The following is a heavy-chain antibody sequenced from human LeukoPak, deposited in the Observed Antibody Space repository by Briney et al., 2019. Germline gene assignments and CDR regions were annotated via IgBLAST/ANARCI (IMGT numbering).Heavy chain of an antibody. V-gene: IGHV3-23*01. J-gene: IGHJ4*02. CDR3: AKSVVVITFRFDD. D-gene: IGHD2-15*01. CDR1: GFTFNTYV. Sequence: GGSLRLSCAASGFTFNTYVMSWVRQAPGKGLEGVSAINGGGSNTYYADSVKGRFTISRDKSKNMVYLQMNNLRADDTAVYYCAKSVVVITFRFDDWGQGALVTVSS. CDR2: INGGGSNT.